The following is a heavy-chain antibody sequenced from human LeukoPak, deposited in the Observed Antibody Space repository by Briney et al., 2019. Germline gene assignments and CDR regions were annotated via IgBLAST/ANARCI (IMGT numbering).Heavy chain of an antibody. Sequence: SETLSLTCTVSGGSISSYYWSWIRQPPGKGLEWIGYIYYSGSTNYNPSLKSRVTISVDTSKNQFSLKLSSVTAADTAVYYCANTVAGSYYSMDVWGKGTTVTVSS. CDR2: IYYSGST. V-gene: IGHV4-59*01. CDR1: GGSISSYY. CDR3: ANTVAGSYYSMDV. D-gene: IGHD1-1*01. J-gene: IGHJ6*04.